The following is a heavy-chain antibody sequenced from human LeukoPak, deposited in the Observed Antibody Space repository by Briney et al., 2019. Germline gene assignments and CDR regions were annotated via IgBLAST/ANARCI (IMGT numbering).Heavy chain of an antibody. J-gene: IGHJ4*02. CDR1: GFTFSSYG. Sequence: GGSLRLSCAASGFTFSSYGMHWVRQAPGKGLEWVAVISYDGSNKYYADSVKGRFTISRDNSKNTLYLQMNSLRAEDTAVYYCAKSDPYGDSLIEIWGQGALVTVSS. CDR3: AKSDPYGDSLIEI. V-gene: IGHV3-30*18. CDR2: ISYDGSNK. D-gene: IGHD4-17*01.